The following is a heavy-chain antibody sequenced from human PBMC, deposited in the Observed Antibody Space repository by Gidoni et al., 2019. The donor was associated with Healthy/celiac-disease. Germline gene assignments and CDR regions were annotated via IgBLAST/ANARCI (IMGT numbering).Heavy chain of an antibody. D-gene: IGHD3-22*01. CDR3: ARHGSITTGYYYDSSGYYCFDY. J-gene: IGHJ4*02. V-gene: IGHV4-39*01. CDR2: IYYSGST. Sequence: QLQLQESGPGLVKPSETLSLTCTVSGGSISSRSYYWGWLRQPPGKGLEWIGSIYYSGSTYYNPSLKSRVTISVDTSKNQFSLKLSSVTAADTAVYYCARHGSITTGYYYDSSGYYCFDYWGQGTLVTVSS. CDR1: GGSISSRSYY.